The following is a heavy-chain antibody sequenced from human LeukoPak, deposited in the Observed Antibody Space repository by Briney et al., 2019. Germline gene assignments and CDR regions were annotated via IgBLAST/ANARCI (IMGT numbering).Heavy chain of an antibody. Sequence: PSETLSLTCTVSGGSISSYYWSWIRQPPGKGLEWIGYIYYSGSTNYSSSLKSRVTISVDTSKNQFSLKLSSVTAADTAVYYCAKGGVYFDYWGQGTLVTVSS. CDR1: GGSISSYY. CDR3: AKGGVYFDY. D-gene: IGHD3-16*01. J-gene: IGHJ4*02. CDR2: IYYSGST. V-gene: IGHV4-59*01.